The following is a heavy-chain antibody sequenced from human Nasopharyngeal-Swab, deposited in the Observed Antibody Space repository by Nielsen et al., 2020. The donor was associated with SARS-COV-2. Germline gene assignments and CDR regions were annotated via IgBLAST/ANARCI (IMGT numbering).Heavy chain of an antibody. D-gene: IGHD3-10*01. Sequence: SETLSLTCAVYGGSFSGYYWSWIRQPPGKGLEWIGEINHSGSTNYNPSLKSRVTISVDTSKNQFSLKLSSVTAADTAVYYCAAGRGYYGSGSYPYWGQGTLVTVSS. V-gene: IGHV4-34*01. CDR3: AAGRGYYGSGSYPY. CDR2: INHSGST. CDR1: GGSFSGYY. J-gene: IGHJ4*02.